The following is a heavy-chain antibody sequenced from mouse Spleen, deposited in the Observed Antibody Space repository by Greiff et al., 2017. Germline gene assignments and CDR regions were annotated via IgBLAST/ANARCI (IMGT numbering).Heavy chain of an antibody. Sequence: EVKLMESGGGLVKPGGSLKLSCAASGFTFSDYGMHWVRQAPEKGLEWVAYISSGSSTIYYADTVKGRFTISRDNAKNTLFLQMTSLRSEDTAMYYCARGYYGNYDTFGYWGQGTTLTVSS. CDR3: ARGYYGNYDTFGY. V-gene: IGHV5-17*01. CDR1: GFTFSDYG. J-gene: IGHJ2*01. D-gene: IGHD2-1*01. CDR2: ISSGSSTI.